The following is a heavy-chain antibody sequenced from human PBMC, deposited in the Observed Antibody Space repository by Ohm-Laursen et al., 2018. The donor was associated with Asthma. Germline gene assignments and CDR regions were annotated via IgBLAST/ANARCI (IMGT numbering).Heavy chain of an antibody. V-gene: IGHV3-23*01. J-gene: IGHJ4*02. CDR2: IDGSGGRT. Sequence: SLRLSCAASGFTFNKHHMTWVRQAPGKGLEWVSAIDGSGGRTYYADSVKGRFTISRDNPRNTLYLQMNSLRAEDTAIYYCAKDVLGFVAAAQDWGQGTLVTVSS. D-gene: IGHD6-13*01. CDR1: GFTFNKHH. CDR3: AKDVLGFVAAAQD.